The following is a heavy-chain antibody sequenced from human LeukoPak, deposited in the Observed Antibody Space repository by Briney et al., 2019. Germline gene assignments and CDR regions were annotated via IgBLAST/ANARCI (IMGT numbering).Heavy chain of an antibody. V-gene: IGHV3-21*01. CDR3: ARDRSPGNFDY. CDR2: ISSSSTYI. Sequence: GGSLRLSCAASGFTFSTYAMNWVRLTPGKGLEWVSSISSSSTYINYADSVKGRFTISRDNAKNSLYLQMNSLRAEDTAVYYCARDRSPGNFDYWGQGTLVTVSS. CDR1: GFTFSTYA. J-gene: IGHJ4*02. D-gene: IGHD3-10*01.